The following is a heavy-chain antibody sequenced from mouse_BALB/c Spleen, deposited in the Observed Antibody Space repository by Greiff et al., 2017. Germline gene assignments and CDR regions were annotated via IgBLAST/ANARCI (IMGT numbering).Heavy chain of an antibody. D-gene: IGHD2-1*01. CDR3: ASNYPYYAMDY. Sequence: DVKLQESGPGLVKPSQSLSLTCSVTGYSITSGYYWNWIRQFPGNKLEWMGYISYDGSNNYNPSLKNRISITRDTSKNQFFLKLNSVTTEDTATYYCASNYPYYAMDYWGQGTSVTVSS. V-gene: IGHV3-6*02. J-gene: IGHJ4*01. CDR1: GYSITSGYY. CDR2: ISYDGSN.